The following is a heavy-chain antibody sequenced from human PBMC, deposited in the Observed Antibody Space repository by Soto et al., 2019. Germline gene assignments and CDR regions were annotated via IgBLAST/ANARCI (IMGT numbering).Heavy chain of an antibody. CDR3: TTVSQLATPFDY. CDR1: GFTFSNAW. V-gene: IGHV3-15*01. Sequence: GGSLRLSCAASGFTFSNAWMSWVRQAPGKGLEWVGRIKSKTDGGTTDYAAPVKGRFTISREDSKNTLYLQMNSLKTEDTAVYYCTTVSQLATPFDYWGQGTLVTVSS. D-gene: IGHD2-2*01. CDR2: IKSKTDGGTT. J-gene: IGHJ4*02.